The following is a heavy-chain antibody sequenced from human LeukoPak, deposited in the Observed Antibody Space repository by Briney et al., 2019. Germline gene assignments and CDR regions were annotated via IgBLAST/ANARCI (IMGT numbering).Heavy chain of an antibody. CDR2: ISGSSSTYI. Sequence: PGGSLRLSCAASGFTFSSYTMNWVRQAPGKGLEWISSISGSSSTYIYYSDSVQGRFTTSRDNAKNSLSLQMNSLRAEDTAVYYCARPVTAANWFDPWGQGTPVTVSS. V-gene: IGHV3-21*01. D-gene: IGHD2-21*02. CDR1: GFTFSSYT. J-gene: IGHJ5*02. CDR3: ARPVTAANWFDP.